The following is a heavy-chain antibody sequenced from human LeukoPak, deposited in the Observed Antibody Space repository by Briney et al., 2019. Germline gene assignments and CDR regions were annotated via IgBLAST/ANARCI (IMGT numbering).Heavy chain of an antibody. Sequence: GMSLRLSCAASGVTLSPYGMHWVRQAPGKGLEWVAVISYEGGTQHYADSVKGRFIISRDNPRNTLYLQMNILRTEDTAVYYCARDSGRDSGVAAAGTYDYWGQGTLVTVSS. V-gene: IGHV3-30*03. D-gene: IGHD6-13*01. J-gene: IGHJ4*02. CDR3: ARDSGRDSGVAAAGTYDY. CDR2: ISYEGGTQ. CDR1: GVTLSPYG.